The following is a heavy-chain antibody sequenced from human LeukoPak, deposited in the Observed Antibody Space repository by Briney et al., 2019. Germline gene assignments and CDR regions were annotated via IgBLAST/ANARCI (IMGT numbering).Heavy chain of an antibody. CDR2: IKQDGSEK. V-gene: IGHV3-7*01. Sequence: PGGSLRLSCAASGFTFSSYWMSWVRQAPGKGLGWVANIKQDGSEKNYVDSVKGRFTISRDNAKNSLELQMNSLRDEDTAVYYCARAGGYASSWAYWGQGTLVTVSS. CDR3: ARAGGYASSWAY. J-gene: IGHJ4*02. D-gene: IGHD5-12*01. CDR1: GFTFSSYW.